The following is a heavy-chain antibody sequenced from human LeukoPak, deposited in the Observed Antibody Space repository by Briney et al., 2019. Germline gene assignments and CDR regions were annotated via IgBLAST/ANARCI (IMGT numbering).Heavy chain of an antibody. V-gene: IGHV4-61*02. Sequence: SETLSLTCTVSGGSISSGSYYWSWIRQPAGKGLERIGRIYTSGSTNYNPSLKSRVTISVDTSKNQFSLKLSSVTAADTAVYYCARGTTPPGYYYYYMDVWGKGTTVTVSS. CDR1: GGSISSGSYY. D-gene: IGHD1-14*01. J-gene: IGHJ6*03. CDR3: ARGTTPPGYYYYYMDV. CDR2: IYTSGST.